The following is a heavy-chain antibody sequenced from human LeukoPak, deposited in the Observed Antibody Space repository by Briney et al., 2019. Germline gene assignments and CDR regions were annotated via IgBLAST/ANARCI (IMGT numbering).Heavy chain of an antibody. CDR3: ARDPGIARSGVYHFYY. CDR2: ISSSSSYI. CDR1: GFTFSSLW. J-gene: IGHJ4*02. V-gene: IGHV3-21*01. D-gene: IGHD6-13*01. Sequence: GGSLRLSCAASGFTFSSLWMSWVRQAPGKGLEWVSSISSSSSYIYYADSVKGRFTIPRDNAKNSLYLQMNSLRAEDTAVYYCARDPGIARSGVYHFYYRGPGTL.